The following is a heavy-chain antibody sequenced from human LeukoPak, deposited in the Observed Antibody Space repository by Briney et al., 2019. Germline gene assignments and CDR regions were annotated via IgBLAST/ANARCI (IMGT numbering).Heavy chain of an antibody. V-gene: IGHV4-34*01. Sequence: PSETLSLTCVVYGGSFSGYYWSWIRQPPGKGLEWIGEINHSGSTNYNPSLKSRVTISVDTSMNQFSLKLTSVTAADTAMYYCARDYDSFDYWGQGTLVSVSS. J-gene: IGHJ4*02. CDR2: INHSGST. D-gene: IGHD3-22*01. CDR1: GGSFSGYY. CDR3: ARDYDSFDY.